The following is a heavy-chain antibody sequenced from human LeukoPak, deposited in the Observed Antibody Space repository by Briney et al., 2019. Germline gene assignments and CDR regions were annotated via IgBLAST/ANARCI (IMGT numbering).Heavy chain of an antibody. V-gene: IGHV4-30-2*01. CDR3: ARGSDRSFDY. J-gene: IGHJ4*02. Sequence: SQTLSLTCAVSGGSISSGGYFWSWIRQPPGKGLEWIGYIYHSGSTYYNPSLKSRVTISVDRSKNQFSLKLSSVPAADTAVYYCARGSDRSFDYWGQGTLVTVSS. CDR2: IYHSGST. D-gene: IGHD3-10*01. CDR1: GGSISSGGYF.